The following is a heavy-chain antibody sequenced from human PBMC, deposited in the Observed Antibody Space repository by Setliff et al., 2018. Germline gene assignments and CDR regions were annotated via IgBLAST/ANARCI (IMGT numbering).Heavy chain of an antibody. CDR2: INGVNGNT. CDR1: GYRFSNYG. D-gene: IGHD1-26*01. CDR3: ARGQTVGPNSGKDY. V-gene: IGHV1-3*01. Sequence: CKASGYRFSNYGINWVRQAPGQGLEWMGWINGVNGNTKYSQNFQVIVTFTSDTSANTAFMELSSLRSEDSSMYYCARGQTVGPNSGKDYWGQGTLVTVSS. J-gene: IGHJ4*02.